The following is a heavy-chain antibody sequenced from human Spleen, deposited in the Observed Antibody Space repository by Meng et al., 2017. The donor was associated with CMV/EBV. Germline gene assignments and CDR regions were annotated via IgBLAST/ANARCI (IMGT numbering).Heavy chain of an antibody. CDR2: IIPIFGTA. J-gene: IGHJ2*01. CDR3: ARSLTPNYSSSTSCYWYFDL. Sequence: SVKVSCKASGGTFSSYAISWVRQAPGQGLEWMGGIIPIFGTANYAQKFQGRVTITTDESTSTAYMELSSLRSEDTAVYYCARSLTPNYSSSTSCYWYFDLWGRGTLVTVSS. V-gene: IGHV1-69*05. CDR1: GGTFSSYA. D-gene: IGHD2-2*01.